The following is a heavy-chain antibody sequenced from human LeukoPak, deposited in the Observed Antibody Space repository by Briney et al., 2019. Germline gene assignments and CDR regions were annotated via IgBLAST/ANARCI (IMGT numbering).Heavy chain of an antibody. CDR1: GFTFDDYS. Sequence: SLRLSCAASGFTFDDYSMHWVRQAPGKGLEWVSGLSWDGSSTAYAVSVQGRFTISRDNAKNSLYLQMNSLRAEDTAVYYCAREPGPDYYDFWSGYYFYWGQGTLVTVSS. J-gene: IGHJ4*02. D-gene: IGHD3-3*01. V-gene: IGHV3-9*01. CDR2: LSWDGSST. CDR3: AREPGPDYYDFWSGYYFY.